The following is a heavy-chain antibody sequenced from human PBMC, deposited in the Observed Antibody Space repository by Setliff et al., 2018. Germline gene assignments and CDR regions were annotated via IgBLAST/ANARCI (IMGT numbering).Heavy chain of an antibody. CDR1: GYTFTSYA. D-gene: IGHD4-17*01. V-gene: IGHV7-4-1*02. J-gene: IGHJ4*01. Sequence: ASVKVSCKASGYTFTSYAMNWVRQAPGQGLEWMGWTNTKTGDPTYAQGYTGRFAFSLDTSDSATYLDISNLKAEDTATYYCARADHLVTTTFDYWGQGTLVTVSS. CDR3: ARADHLVTTTFDY. CDR2: TNTKTGDP.